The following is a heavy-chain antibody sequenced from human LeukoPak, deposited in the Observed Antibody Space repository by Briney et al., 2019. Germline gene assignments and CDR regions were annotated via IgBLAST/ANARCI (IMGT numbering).Heavy chain of an antibody. CDR3: ARRVGLYYYYYMDV. Sequence: SETLSLTCTVSGYSISSGYYWGWIRQPPGKGLEWIGSIYHSGSTYYNPSLKSRVTISVDTSKNQFSLKLSSVTAADTAVYYCARRVGLYYYYYMDVWGKGTTVTISS. J-gene: IGHJ6*03. V-gene: IGHV4-38-2*02. D-gene: IGHD1-26*01. CDR1: GYSISSGYY. CDR2: IYHSGST.